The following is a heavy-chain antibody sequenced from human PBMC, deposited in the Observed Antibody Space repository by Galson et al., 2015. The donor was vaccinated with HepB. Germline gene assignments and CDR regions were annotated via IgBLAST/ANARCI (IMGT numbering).Heavy chain of an antibody. CDR2: VSYGGTI. J-gene: IGHJ4*02. V-gene: IGHV4-59*11. CDR3: ARVAYPGSSGWLDL. CDR1: GGSMSSHY. Sequence: SETLSLTCSVSGGSMSSHYWTWIRQPPGKGLEWIGYVSYGGTISYNPSLKSRVTISIDSSKTLFSLTLTSVTPADTALYFCARVAYPGSSGWLDLWGQGALVTVSS. D-gene: IGHD6-19*01.